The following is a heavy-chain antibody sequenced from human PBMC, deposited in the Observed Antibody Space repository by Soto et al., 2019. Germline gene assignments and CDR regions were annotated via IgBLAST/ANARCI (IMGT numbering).Heavy chain of an antibody. J-gene: IGHJ6*01. V-gene: IGHV5-10-1*01. CDR1: GCIFTSYW. D-gene: IGHD3-10*01. Sequence: HGESLKISCKGSGCIFTSYWINWVRQMTGKGLEWMGRIDPSDSYTKYSPSFQGHITISADKSISTAYLQWSSLEASDTAMYYCAGVDYYASGYYGMDVWGQGTTVTVSS. CDR3: AGVDYYASGYYGMDV. CDR2: IDPSDSYT.